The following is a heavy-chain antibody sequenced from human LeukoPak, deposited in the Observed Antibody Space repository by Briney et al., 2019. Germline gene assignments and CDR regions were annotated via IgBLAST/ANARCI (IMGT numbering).Heavy chain of an antibody. V-gene: IGHV3-30*03. Sequence: PGRSLRLSCAASGFTFSSYGMHWVRQAPGKGLEWVAVISYDGSNKYYADSVKGRFTISRDNSKNTLYLQMNSLRAEDTAVYYCARGGELRYFDWLPLIYYYGMDVWGHGTTVTVSS. CDR1: GFTFSSYG. CDR2: ISYDGSNK. CDR3: ARGGELRYFDWLPLIYYYGMDV. D-gene: IGHD3-9*01. J-gene: IGHJ6*02.